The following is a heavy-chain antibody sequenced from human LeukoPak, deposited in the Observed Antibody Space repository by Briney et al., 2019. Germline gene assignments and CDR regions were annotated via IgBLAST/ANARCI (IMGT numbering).Heavy chain of an antibody. D-gene: IGHD4-17*01. CDR3: ARDLSRGKDYAEGGGFDP. CDR2: INPNNGGT. CDR1: GYMFIGYY. J-gene: IGHJ5*02. V-gene: IGHV1-2*02. Sequence: ASVQVSCKTSGYMFIGYYIHWVRQAPGQGLEWMGWINPNNGGTEDAQKFQGRVTVTRDTSISTAYMELRSLRSDDTAVYYCARDLSRGKDYAEGGGFDPWGQGTLVTVSS.